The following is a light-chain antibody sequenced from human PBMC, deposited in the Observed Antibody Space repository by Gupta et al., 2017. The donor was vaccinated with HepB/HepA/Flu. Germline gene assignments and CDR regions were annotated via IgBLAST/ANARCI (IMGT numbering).Light chain of an antibody. J-gene: IGKJ4*01. CDR3: QHRSNWPLT. CDR2: DAS. V-gene: IGKV3-11*01. CDR1: QSVSSY. Sequence: EIVLTQSPATLSLSPGERATLSCRASQSVSSYLAWYQQKPGQAPRLLIFDASNRATGIPARFSGSGSGTDFTLTISSLEPEDFAVYYCQHRSNWPLTFGGGTKVEIK.